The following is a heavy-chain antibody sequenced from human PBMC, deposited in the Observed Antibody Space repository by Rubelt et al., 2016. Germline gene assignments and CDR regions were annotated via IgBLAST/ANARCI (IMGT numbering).Heavy chain of an antibody. V-gene: IGHV1-46*01. CDR2: INPSGGST. J-gene: IGHJ4*02. D-gene: IGHD4-17*01. CDR3: AREQETTVTIEGVLGY. Sequence: QVQLVQSGAEVKKPGASVKVSCKASGYTFTSYYMHWVRQAPGQELVWMGNINPSGGSTSDGQRFQGRVPMSRDTAPSTVYMELSSLRSEDTAVYYCAREQETTVTIEGVLGYWGQGTLVTVSS. CDR1: GYTFTSYY.